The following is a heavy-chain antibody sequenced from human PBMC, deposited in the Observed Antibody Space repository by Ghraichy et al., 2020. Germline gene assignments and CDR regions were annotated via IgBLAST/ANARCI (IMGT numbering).Heavy chain of an antibody. V-gene: IGHV4-34*01. CDR2: ITHNRDT. CDR3: AREGIWPYSRSWYRGFDI. Sequence: SETLSLTCAGYGGSFSDYYWSWIRQPPGKGLEWIGDITHNRDTNYNPSLQSRVTLLVDTSKNQFSLKLRSVTAADTTVYFCAREGIWPYSRSWYRGFDIWGQGTLVTVSS. J-gene: IGHJ3*02. CDR1: GGSFSDYY. D-gene: IGHD6-13*01.